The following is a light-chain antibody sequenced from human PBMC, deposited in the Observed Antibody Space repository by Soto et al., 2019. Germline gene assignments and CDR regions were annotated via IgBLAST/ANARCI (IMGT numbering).Light chain of an antibody. J-gene: IGLJ1*01. CDR1: RSDDGGYDY. Sequence: QSVLNQPASLAGPPGQSVTTSYPGTRSDDGGYDYASWYQLHPGKAPKLMVFEVSNRPSGGSYRFSGSKSGNTASLTISGLQAEDEADYFCSSYSISTAYLFGTGTKVTVI. V-gene: IGLV2-14*01. CDR2: EVS. CDR3: SSYSISTAYL.